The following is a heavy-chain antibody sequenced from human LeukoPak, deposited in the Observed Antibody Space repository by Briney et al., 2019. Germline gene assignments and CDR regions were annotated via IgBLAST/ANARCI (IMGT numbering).Heavy chain of an antibody. CDR1: GFTFSGYA. CDR2: ISNNGGST. V-gene: IGHV3-64*02. D-gene: IGHD2-2*01. CDR3: ARVAVGAHFDY. J-gene: IGHJ4*02. Sequence: PGGSLRLSCAASGFTFSGYAMHWVRQAPGKGLEYVSAISNNGGSTYYADSVKGRFTISRDNSKNTLYLQMGSLRADDMAVYYCARVAVGAHFDYWGQGTLVTVSS.